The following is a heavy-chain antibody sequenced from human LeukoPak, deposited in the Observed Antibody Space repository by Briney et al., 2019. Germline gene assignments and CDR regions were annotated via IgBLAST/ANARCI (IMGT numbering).Heavy chain of an antibody. CDR1: GYTFTGNY. D-gene: IGHD2-15*01. Sequence: ASVKVSRRASGYTFTGNYIHWVRQAPGQGLEWVGWINPKDGRTNYAQRFQDRVTMTRDTSISTAYMDLSSLRSDDTAVYYCARVIGGSSGDFWGQGALVTVSS. V-gene: IGHV1-2*02. J-gene: IGHJ4*02. CDR2: INPKDGRT. CDR3: ARVIGGSSGDF.